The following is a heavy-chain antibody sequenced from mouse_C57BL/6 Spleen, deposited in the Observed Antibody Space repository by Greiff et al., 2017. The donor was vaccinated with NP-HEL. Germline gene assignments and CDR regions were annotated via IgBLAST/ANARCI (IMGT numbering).Heavy chain of an antibody. V-gene: IGHV5-15*01. CDR1: GFTFSDYG. CDR2: ISNLAYSI. Sequence: EVKLMESGGGLVQPGGSLKLSCAASGFTFSDYGMAWVRQAPRKGPEWVAFISNLAYSIYYADTVTGRFTISRENAKNTLYLEMSSLRSEDTAMYYCATRRDWYFDVWGTGTTVTVSS. CDR3: ATRRDWYFDV. J-gene: IGHJ1*03.